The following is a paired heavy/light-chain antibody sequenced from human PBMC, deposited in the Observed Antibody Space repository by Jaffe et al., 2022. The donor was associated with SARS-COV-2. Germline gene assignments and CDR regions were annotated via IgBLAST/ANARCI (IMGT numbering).Light chain of an antibody. Sequence: DVVMTQSPLSLPVTLGQPASISCRSSQSLLYSDGNTYLNWFQQRPGQSPRRLIYKVSNRDSGAPDRFSGSGSGTDFTLKISRVEAEDVGVYYCMQGTHWPPTFGQGTKVEIK. V-gene: IGKV2-30*01. CDR1: QSLLYSDGNTY. J-gene: IGKJ1*01. CDR2: KVS. CDR3: MQGTHWPPT.
Heavy chain of an antibody. V-gene: IGHV3-23*01. CDR2: ISDSGSRT. CDR1: GFAFSDYA. D-gene: IGHD3-22*01. CDR3: AKGSGSSGHPCRWFDP. Sequence: EVQLLESGGGLEQPGGSLRLSCAASGFAFSDYAMNWVRQAPGKGLEWLSTISDSGSRTFYADSVKGRFSISRDNSKNSLYLQMNNLTAGDTAVYYCAKGSGSSGHPCRWFDPWGQGTLVTVSS. J-gene: IGHJ5*02.